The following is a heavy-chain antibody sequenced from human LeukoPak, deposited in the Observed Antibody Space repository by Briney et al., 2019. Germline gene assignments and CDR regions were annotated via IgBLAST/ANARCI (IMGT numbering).Heavy chain of an antibody. J-gene: IGHJ2*01. V-gene: IGHV1-2*02. CDR1: GYTFTGYY. CDR2: INPNSGGT. Sequence: GASVKVSCKASGYTFTGYYMHWVRQAPGQGLEWMGWINPNSGGTNYAQKFQGRVTMTRDTSISTAYMELSRLRSDDTAVYYCARGPQDIVVVVADVDYWGRGTLVTVSS. D-gene: IGHD2-15*01. CDR3: ARGPQDIVVVVADVDY.